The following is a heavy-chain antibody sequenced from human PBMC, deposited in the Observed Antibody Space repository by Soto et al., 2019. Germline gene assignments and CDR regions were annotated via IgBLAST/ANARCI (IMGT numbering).Heavy chain of an antibody. Sequence: SVKVSCKASGGTVGSYAFSWVRQAPGQGLEWGGEIIPISDTSNYAQKLQGRVTLTADKSTSTVYMELRSLRSEDTAVYYCASGFDFWSGSKVRVYSFDNLGQGTLVTVSS. V-gene: IGHV1-69*06. J-gene: IGHJ4*02. CDR2: IIPISDTS. CDR3: ASGFDFWSGSKVRVYSFDN. CDR1: GGTVGSYA. D-gene: IGHD3-3*01.